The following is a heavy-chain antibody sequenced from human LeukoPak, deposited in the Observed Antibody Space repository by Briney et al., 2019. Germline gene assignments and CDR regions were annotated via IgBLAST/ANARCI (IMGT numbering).Heavy chain of an antibody. CDR1: GYSFTSYW. CDR2: ICPGGSDT. D-gene: IGHD2-21*02. V-gene: IGHV5-51*01. J-gene: IGHJ4*02. Sequence: GESLKISCKGSGYSFTSYWIGWVRQMPGKGLEWMGIICPGGSDTRYSPSFPGQVTISADKSISTAYLQWSSLKASDTAMYYCARRTSAYCGGDCYSFDYWGQGTLVTVSS. CDR3: ARRTSAYCGGDCYSFDY.